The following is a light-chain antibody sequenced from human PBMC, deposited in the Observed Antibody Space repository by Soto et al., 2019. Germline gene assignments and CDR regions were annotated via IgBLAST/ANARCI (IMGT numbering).Light chain of an antibody. J-gene: IGKJ1*01. Sequence: DIQMNQSPSSLSASVGDRVTITCRASQSISSWLAWYQQKPGKAPKLLIYKASSLESGVPSRFSGSGSGAEFTFTISSLQPDDFATYYCQQYNSFSWTFGQGTKV. CDR2: KAS. CDR1: QSISSW. V-gene: IGKV1-5*03. CDR3: QQYNSFSWT.